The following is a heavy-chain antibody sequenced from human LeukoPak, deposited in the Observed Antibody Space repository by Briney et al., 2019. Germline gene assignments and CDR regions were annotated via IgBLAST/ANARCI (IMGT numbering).Heavy chain of an antibody. Sequence: GGSLRLSCAASGLIFSRYAMHCVRQAPDKGLVWLTDISYDGCNKYCADCVNGRFTISIDNFKSKLYLQINSVRAEYTAVYYCAIDYGSGWPPSYYFDYWREGTLVTVSS. V-gene: IGHV3-30-3*01. J-gene: IGHJ4*02. CDR1: GLIFSRYA. CDR3: AIDYGSGWPPSYYFDY. CDR2: ISYDGCNK. D-gene: IGHD6-19*01.